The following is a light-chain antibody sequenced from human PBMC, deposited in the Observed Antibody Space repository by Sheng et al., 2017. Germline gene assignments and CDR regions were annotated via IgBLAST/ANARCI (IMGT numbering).Light chain of an antibody. CDR3: QQYSNYWT. CDR1: QSVSRF. V-gene: IGKV3-15*01. CDR2: DAS. Sequence: EIVLTQSPGTLSLSPGERATLSCRASQSVSRFLAWYQQKPGQAPRLLIYDASTRATGIPARFSGSGSGTEFTLTISSLQPDDFATYYCQQYSNYWTFGQGTRVEI. J-gene: IGKJ1*01.